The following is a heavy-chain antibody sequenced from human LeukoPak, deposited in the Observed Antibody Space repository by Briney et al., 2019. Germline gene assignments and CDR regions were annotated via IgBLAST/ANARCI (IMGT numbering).Heavy chain of an antibody. CDR1: AASIRTYY. Sequence: SQTLSLTCSVSAASIRTYYWSCIRHPPRKGLEWIGDISYSGSTTYIPSLKSRVTISVDTSKNQFSLKLSSVTAADTAVYYCARDLGFGYFDYWGQGTLVTVSS. V-gene: IGHV4-59*01. CDR3: ARDLGFGYFDY. CDR2: ISYSGST. J-gene: IGHJ4*02. D-gene: IGHD3-16*01.